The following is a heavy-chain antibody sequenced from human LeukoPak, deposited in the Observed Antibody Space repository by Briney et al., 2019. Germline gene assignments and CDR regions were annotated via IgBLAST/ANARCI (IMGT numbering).Heavy chain of an antibody. J-gene: IGHJ6*03. D-gene: IGHD6-13*01. V-gene: IGHV3-9*01. Sequence: PGGSLRLSCAASGFTFDDYAMHWVRQAPGKGLEWVSGISWNSGSIGYADSVKGRFTISRDNAKNSLYLQMNSLRAEDTALYYCAKGIAAAQRSYYYMDVWGKGTTVTISS. CDR3: AKGIAAAQRSYYYMDV. CDR2: ISWNSGSI. CDR1: GFTFDDYA.